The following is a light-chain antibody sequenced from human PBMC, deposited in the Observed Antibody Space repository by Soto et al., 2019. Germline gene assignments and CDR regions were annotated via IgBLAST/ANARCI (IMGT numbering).Light chain of an antibody. J-gene: IGLJ2*01. CDR1: SSDVGGYNY. CDR3: SSYTRSNTYVV. Sequence: QSALTQPASVSGSPGQSITISCTGTSSDVGGYNYVSGYQQHPGKAPKLMIYEVSNRPSGVSNRFSGSKSGNTASLTISGLQDEDEADYYCSSYTRSNTYVVFGGGTKLTVL. CDR2: EVS. V-gene: IGLV2-14*01.